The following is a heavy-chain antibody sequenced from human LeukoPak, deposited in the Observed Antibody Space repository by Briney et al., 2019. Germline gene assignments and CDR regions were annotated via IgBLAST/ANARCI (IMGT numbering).Heavy chain of an antibody. V-gene: IGHV4-34*01. J-gene: IGHJ6*02. CDR1: GGSFSGYY. D-gene: IGHD2-8*01. Sequence: SETLSLTCAVYGGSFSGYYWSWIRQPPGKGLEWIGEINHSGSTNYNPSLKSRVTISVDTSKNQFSLKLSSVTAADTAVYYCARGRMVYAKGYYYYGMDVWGQGTLVTVSS. CDR3: ARGRMVYAKGYYYYGMDV. CDR2: INHSGST.